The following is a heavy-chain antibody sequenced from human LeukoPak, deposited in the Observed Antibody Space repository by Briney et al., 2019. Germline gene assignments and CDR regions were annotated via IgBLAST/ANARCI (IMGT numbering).Heavy chain of an antibody. J-gene: IGHJ4*02. CDR1: GGSISNYY. Sequence: SETLSLTCIVSGGSISNYYWSWLRQPPGKGLDWIGYIYYTGNTNYNLSLKSRVTISVNTSKNHFYLKLSSVTAADTAVYYCARDSGTNGGAFDYWGQGTLFTVSS. CDR2: IYYTGNT. CDR3: ARDSGTNGGAFDY. D-gene: IGHD3-16*01. V-gene: IGHV4-59*01.